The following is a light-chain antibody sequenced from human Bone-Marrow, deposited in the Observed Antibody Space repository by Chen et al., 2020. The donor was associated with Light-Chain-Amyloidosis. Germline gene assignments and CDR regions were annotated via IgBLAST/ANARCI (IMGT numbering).Light chain of an antibody. J-gene: IGKJ4*01. CDR1: QTISSNY. V-gene: IGKV3-20*01. CDR3: QQYGTSPLT. Sequence: GEGANLSCRASQTISSNYLTWYQQKFGQAPRLLIYGSSSRATGIPDRFTGSGSGTDFTLTINRLEPEDFAMYYCQQYGTSPLTFGGGTKVEIK. CDR2: GSS.